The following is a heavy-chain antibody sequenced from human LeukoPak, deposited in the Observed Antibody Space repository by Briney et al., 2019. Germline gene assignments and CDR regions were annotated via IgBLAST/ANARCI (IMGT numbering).Heavy chain of an antibody. Sequence: PGRSLRLSCAASGFAFEDSAMHWVRQAPGRGLEWISSINWDSSSIAYAVSVKGRFTISRDNARNSLYLQMNSLRAEDMAFYYCAKDSTPYSSDWTRGAFDIWGQGTMVTVSS. J-gene: IGHJ3*02. CDR3: AKDSTPYSSDWTRGAFDI. V-gene: IGHV3-9*03. CDR1: GFAFEDSA. D-gene: IGHD6-19*01. CDR2: INWDSSSI.